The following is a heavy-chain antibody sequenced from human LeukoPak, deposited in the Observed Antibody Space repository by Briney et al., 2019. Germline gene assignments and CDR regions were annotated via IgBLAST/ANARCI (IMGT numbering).Heavy chain of an antibody. J-gene: IGHJ4*02. CDR2: NYYSGST. CDR1: GGSISSYY. CDR3: ARASYGGYFDY. V-gene: IGHV4-59*01. D-gene: IGHD4-23*01. Sequence: PSETLSLTCTVPGGSISSYYWSWIRQPPGKGLEWIGYNYYSGSTNYNPSLKSRVTISVDTSKNQFSLKLSSVTAADTAVYYCARASYGGYFDYWGQGTLVTVSS.